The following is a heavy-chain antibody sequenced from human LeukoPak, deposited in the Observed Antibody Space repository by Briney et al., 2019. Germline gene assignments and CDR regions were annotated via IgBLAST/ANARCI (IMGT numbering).Heavy chain of an antibody. CDR3: ARDQDYYDSSGYAVMYFDY. CDR2: ISSSSSTI. Sequence: PGGSLRLSCAASGFTFSSYSMNWVRQAPGKGLEWVSYISSSSSTIYYADSVKGRFTISRDNAKNSLYLQMNSLRAEDTAVYYCARDQDYYDSSGYAVMYFDYWGQGTLVTVSS. V-gene: IGHV3-48*01. CDR1: GFTFSSYS. J-gene: IGHJ4*02. D-gene: IGHD3-22*01.